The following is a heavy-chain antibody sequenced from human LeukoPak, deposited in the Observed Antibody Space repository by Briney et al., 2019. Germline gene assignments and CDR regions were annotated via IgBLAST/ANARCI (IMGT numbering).Heavy chain of an antibody. Sequence: ASVKVSCKASGYTFTSYYMHWVRQAPGQGLEWMGIINPSGGSTSYAQKFQGRVTMTRDMSKSTVYMELSSLRSEDTTVYYCARDRRLGVVVPAAMNWFDPWGQGTLVTVSS. CDR2: INPSGGST. V-gene: IGHV1-46*03. CDR3: ARDRRLGVVVPAAMNWFDP. D-gene: IGHD2-2*01. CDR1: GYTFTSYY. J-gene: IGHJ5*02.